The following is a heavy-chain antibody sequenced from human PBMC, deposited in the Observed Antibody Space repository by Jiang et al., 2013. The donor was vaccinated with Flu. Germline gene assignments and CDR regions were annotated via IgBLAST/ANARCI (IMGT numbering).Heavy chain of an antibody. J-gene: IGHJ4*02. Sequence: GLVKPSETLSLTCTVSGGSISSYYWSWIRQPPGKGLEWIGYIYYSGSTNYNPSLKSRVTISVDTPKNQFSLKLSSVTAADTAVYYCARHEEPGDTFDYWGQGTLVTVSS. D-gene: IGHD1-14*01. CDR3: ARHEEPGDTFDY. CDR2: IYYSGST. V-gene: IGHV4-59*08. CDR1: GGSISSYY.